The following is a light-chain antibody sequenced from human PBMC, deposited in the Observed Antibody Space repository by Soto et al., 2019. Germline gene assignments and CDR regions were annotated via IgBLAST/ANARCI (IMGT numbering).Light chain of an antibody. CDR3: QQGDNCPWT. V-gene: IGKV1-39*01. J-gene: IGKJ1*01. CDR2: AAS. Sequence: DIELTQSPASLSASVGERVTIACRASQSIDRNLNWYQQEPGRAPRLLIYAASSLQNGVPSRFSGSGFGTDFTLSISSLQPEDFAIYYCQQGDNCPWTFGQGTRVAIK. CDR1: QSIDRN.